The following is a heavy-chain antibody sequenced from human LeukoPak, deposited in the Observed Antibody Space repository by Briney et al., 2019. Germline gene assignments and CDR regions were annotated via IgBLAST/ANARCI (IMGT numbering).Heavy chain of an antibody. Sequence: TGGSLRLSCAASGFTFRTYVMNWVRQAPGKGLEWVSLIRGSDGSTYYADSVKGRFTISRDDSRNTLNLQMNSLIDDVRAVYSCAKDRGDGSGWDVFDYWGQGTLVTVAS. V-gene: IGHV3-23*01. J-gene: IGHJ4*02. CDR1: GFTFRTYV. D-gene: IGHD6-19*01. CDR3: AKDRGDGSGWDVFDY. CDR2: IRGSDGST.